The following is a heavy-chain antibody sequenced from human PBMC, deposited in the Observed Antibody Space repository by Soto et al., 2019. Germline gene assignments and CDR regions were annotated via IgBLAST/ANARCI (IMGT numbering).Heavy chain of an antibody. CDR1: GDSVSSNSAA. Sequence: PSQTLSLSCAISGDSVSSNSAAWNWLRQSPSRGLEWLGRTYYRSKWSNDYALSVKGRITINPDTSKNQFSLQLNSLTPEDTAVYYCARGYAFDIWGQGTMVTVSS. V-gene: IGHV6-1*01. CDR2: TYYRSKWSN. CDR3: ARGYAFDI. J-gene: IGHJ3*02.